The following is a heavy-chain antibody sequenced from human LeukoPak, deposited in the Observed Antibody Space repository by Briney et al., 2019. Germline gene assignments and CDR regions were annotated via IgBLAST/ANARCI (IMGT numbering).Heavy chain of an antibody. CDR1: GFTFSSYE. CDR2: ITSSGDTI. CDR3: SAEYNYGPINAYDI. V-gene: IGHV3-48*03. J-gene: IGHJ3*02. Sequence: GGSLRLSCAASGFTFSSYEMNWVRQAPGKGLEWVSYITSSGDTIYSADSVKGRFTISRDNAKNSLSLQMNSLKSEDTAVYYCSAEYNYGPINAYDIWGQGTVVSVSS. D-gene: IGHD5-24*01.